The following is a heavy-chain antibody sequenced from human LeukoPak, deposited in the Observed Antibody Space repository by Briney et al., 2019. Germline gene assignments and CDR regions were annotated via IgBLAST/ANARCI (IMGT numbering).Heavy chain of an antibody. Sequence: GGSLRLSCAASGFTFSSYWMHWVRQAPGKGLVWVSRINSDGSSTSNADSVKGRFTISRDNAKKTLYLQMNSLRAEDTAVYYCVRGYSGSYRIDYWGQGTLVTVSS. CDR2: INSDGSST. D-gene: IGHD1-26*01. CDR3: VRGYSGSYRIDY. J-gene: IGHJ4*02. CDR1: GFTFSSYW. V-gene: IGHV3-74*01.